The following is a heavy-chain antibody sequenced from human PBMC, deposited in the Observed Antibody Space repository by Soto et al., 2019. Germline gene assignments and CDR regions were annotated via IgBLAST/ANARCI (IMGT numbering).Heavy chain of an antibody. D-gene: IGHD5-12*01. V-gene: IGHV3-33*01. CDR2: IWYDGSNK. CDR3: ARLYTWIMDY. Sequence: QVQLVESGGGVVPPGRSVRLSCAASGFNFRNYGMHWVRQAPGKGLEWVAIIWYDGSNKYYADSVKGRFTISRDNSKNTLYLQIDSLRAEDTAVYYCARLYTWIMDYWGQGIKVTVSS. J-gene: IGHJ4*02. CDR1: GFNFRNYG.